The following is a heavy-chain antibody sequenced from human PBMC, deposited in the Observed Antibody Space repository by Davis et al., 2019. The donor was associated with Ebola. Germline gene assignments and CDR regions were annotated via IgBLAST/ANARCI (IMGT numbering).Heavy chain of an antibody. CDR1: GFTFSSYA. D-gene: IGHD2-8*01. J-gene: IGHJ4*02. V-gene: IGHV3-23*01. CDR3: AKGRYAAIDY. Sequence: GESLKISCAASGFTFSSYAMSWVRQAPGKGLEWVSAISGSGGSTYYADSVKGRFTISRDNSKNTLYLQMNSLRAEDTAVYYCAKGRYAAIDYWGQGTLVTVSS. CDR2: ISGSGGST.